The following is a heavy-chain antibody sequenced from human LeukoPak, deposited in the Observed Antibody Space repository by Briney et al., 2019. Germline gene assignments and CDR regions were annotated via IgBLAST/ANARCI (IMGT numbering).Heavy chain of an antibody. Sequence: PGGSLRLSCAASGFTFSSYGMHWVRQAPGKGLEGVAVIWYDGSNKYYADSVKGRFTISRDNSKNTLYLQMNSLRAEDTAVYYCAREEKEYPHDFLGWFDPWGQGTLVTVSS. J-gene: IGHJ5*02. V-gene: IGHV3-33*01. CDR1: GFTFSSYG. CDR2: IWYDGSNK. D-gene: IGHD3/OR15-3a*01. CDR3: AREEKEYPHDFLGWFDP.